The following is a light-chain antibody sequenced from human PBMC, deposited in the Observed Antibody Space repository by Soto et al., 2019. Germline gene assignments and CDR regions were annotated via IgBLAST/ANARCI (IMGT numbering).Light chain of an antibody. J-gene: IGKJ1*01. CDR3: KQYSSSPQT. V-gene: IGKV3-20*01. Sequence: EFLLTQSPGTMSLSPGERPTLSCRPSQSLSSNSLAWYQHKPGQAHGLHIYGASSKATGVQDRFYGTGSGTDFTLTIRRLEPEDCAVYYCKQYSSSPQTFGQGTKV. CDR1: QSLSSNS. CDR2: GAS.